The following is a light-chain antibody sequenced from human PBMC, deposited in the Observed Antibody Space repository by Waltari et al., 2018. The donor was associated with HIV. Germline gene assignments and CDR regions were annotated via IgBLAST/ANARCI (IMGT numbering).Light chain of an antibody. CDR3: QVWHYSVV. J-gene: IGLJ3*02. CDR1: TLGTQD. Sequence: SYELTQPFSVSVALGQTVRITCGGSTLGTQDVHWYQQRSGQAPLLVIFNDRNRPSGIPERFSGSKSRNPATLTISGAQAGDEADYYCQVWHYSVVFGGGTKLTVL. CDR2: NDR. V-gene: IGLV3-9*01.